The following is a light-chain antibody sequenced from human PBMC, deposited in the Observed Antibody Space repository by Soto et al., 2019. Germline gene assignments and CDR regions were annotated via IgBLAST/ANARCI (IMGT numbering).Light chain of an antibody. CDR1: SSDVASYNL. CDR3: CSYSGDNTELI. Sequence: QSVLPQPASVSGSPGQWITFSCSGTSSDVASYNLVSWYQQHPGKVPKLIIYEGSKRPSGASNRFSGSKSGNTASLTISGLQAEDEADYYCCSYSGDNTELIFGGGTKVTVL. CDR2: EGS. V-gene: IGLV2-23*01. J-gene: IGLJ2*01.